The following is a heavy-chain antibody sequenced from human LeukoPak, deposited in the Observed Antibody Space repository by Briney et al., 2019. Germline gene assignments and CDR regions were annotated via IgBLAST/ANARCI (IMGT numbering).Heavy chain of an antibody. Sequence: PSETLSLTCAVYGGSFSGYYWSWIRQPPGKGLEWIGEINHSGSTNYNPSLKSRVTISVDTSKNQFSLKLSSVTAADTAVYYCARDYSSNVGWFDPWGQGTLVTVSS. CDR2: INHSGST. CDR1: GGSFSGYY. CDR3: ARDYSSNVGWFDP. D-gene: IGHD6-13*01. J-gene: IGHJ5*02. V-gene: IGHV4-34*01.